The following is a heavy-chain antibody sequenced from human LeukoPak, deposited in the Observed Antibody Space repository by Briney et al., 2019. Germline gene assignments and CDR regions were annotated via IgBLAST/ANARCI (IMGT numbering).Heavy chain of an antibody. J-gene: IGHJ4*02. V-gene: IGHV4-39*01. CDR3: ARPWAVTTEAIDY. D-gene: IGHD4-17*01. CDR1: GASISSDNYY. Sequence: SETLSLTCTVSGASISSDNYYWGWIRQPPGKGLEWIGSIYYRGSTYYNPSLKSRVTISVDTSKNQFSLKLSSVTAADTAVYYCARPWAVTTEAIDYWGQGTLVTVSS. CDR2: IYYRGST.